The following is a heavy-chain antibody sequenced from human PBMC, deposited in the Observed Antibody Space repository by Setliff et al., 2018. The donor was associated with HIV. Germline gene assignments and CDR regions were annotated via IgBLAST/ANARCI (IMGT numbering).Heavy chain of an antibody. D-gene: IGHD6-13*01. CDR1: GFNFKNYN. Sequence: PGGSLRLSCVGSGFNFKNYNMNWVRQAPGKGLEWISSISSDSRYIYYADSVKGRFTISRDNAKDSVYLQISALRGEDTAVYYCARDRGSTSWRGGGFYYYGMDVWGQGTTVTVSS. J-gene: IGHJ6*02. CDR2: ISSDSRYI. CDR3: ARDRGSTSWRGGGFYYYGMDV. V-gene: IGHV3-21*01.